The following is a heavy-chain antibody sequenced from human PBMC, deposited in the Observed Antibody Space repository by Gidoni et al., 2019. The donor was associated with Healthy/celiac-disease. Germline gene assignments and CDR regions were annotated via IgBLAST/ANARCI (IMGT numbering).Heavy chain of an antibody. D-gene: IGHD3-22*01. V-gene: IGHV1-69*06. Sequence: QVQLVQSGAEVKKPGSSVKVSCTASGGTFSSYAISWVRQAPGQGLEWMGGIIPIFGTANYAQKFQGRVTITADNSTSTAYMELSSLRSEETAVYYCARWRSSSGYYYYFDYWGQGTLVTVSS. CDR3: ARWRSSSGYYYYFDY. CDR1: GGTFSSYA. CDR2: IIPIFGTA. J-gene: IGHJ4*02.